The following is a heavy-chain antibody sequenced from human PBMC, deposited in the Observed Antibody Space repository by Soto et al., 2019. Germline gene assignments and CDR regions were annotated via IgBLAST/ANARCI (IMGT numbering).Heavy chain of an antibody. CDR1: GFTFGDYA. V-gene: IGHV3-49*03. CDR2: IRSKAYGGTT. CDR3: TRAPYGDFWSGYFFDY. Sequence: GGSLRLSCTASGFTFGDYAMSWFRQAPGKGLEWVGFIRSKAYGGTTEYAASVKGRFTISRDDSKSIAYLQMNSLKTEDTAVYYCTRAPYGDFWSGYFFDYWGQGTLVTVSS. D-gene: IGHD3-3*01. J-gene: IGHJ4*02.